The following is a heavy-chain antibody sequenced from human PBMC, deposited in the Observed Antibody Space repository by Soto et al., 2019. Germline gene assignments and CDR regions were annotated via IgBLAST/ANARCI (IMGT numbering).Heavy chain of an antibody. Sequence: QVHLVQSGAEVKKPGASVKVSCKGSGYTFTSYGITWVRQAPGQGLEWMGWISAHNGNTAYAQKLQGRVTVTRDTATGTAYMELRGLRSDDTAVYYCARGRYGDYWGQGALVTVSS. J-gene: IGHJ4*02. V-gene: IGHV1-18*01. D-gene: IGHD1-1*01. CDR3: ARGRYGDY. CDR1: GYTFTSYG. CDR2: ISAHNGNT.